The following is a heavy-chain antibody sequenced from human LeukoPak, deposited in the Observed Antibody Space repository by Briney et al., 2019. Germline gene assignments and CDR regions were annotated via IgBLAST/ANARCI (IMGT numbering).Heavy chain of an antibody. Sequence: GGSLRLSCAASGFTVSSNYMSWVRLAPGKGLEWVSVIYSGGSTYYADSVKGRFTISRDNSKNTLYLQMNSLRAEDTAVYYCARERWLHIADYWGQGTLVTVSS. CDR1: GFTVSSNY. V-gene: IGHV3-66*02. CDR2: IYSGGST. CDR3: ARERWLHIADY. J-gene: IGHJ4*02. D-gene: IGHD5-24*01.